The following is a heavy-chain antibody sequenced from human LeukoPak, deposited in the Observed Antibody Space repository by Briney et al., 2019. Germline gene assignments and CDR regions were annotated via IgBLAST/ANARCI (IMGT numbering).Heavy chain of an antibody. CDR2: IYPGDSDT. CDR1: GYNFTSYW. D-gene: IGHD3-3*01. V-gene: IGHV5-51*01. J-gene: IGHJ4*02. Sequence: PGESLKISCKGSGYNFTSYWIGWVRQVPGKGLEWMGIIYPGDSDTRYSPSFQGQVTISADKSISTAYLQWSSLKASDTAMYYCARLYYDFWSGAGAPYYFDYWGQGTLVTVSS. CDR3: ARLYYDFWSGAGAPYYFDY.